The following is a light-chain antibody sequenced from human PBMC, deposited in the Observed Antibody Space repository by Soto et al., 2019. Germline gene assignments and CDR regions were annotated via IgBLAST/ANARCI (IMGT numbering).Light chain of an antibody. Sequence: QPVLTQSPSASASLGASVKLTCTLSSGHSSKAIAWHQQQPEKGPRYLMIFHSDGSHIKGDGIPDRFSGSSSGAERYLTISSLQSEDEADYYCQTWGTGIPRVVFGGGTKLTVL. CDR2: FHSDGSH. CDR3: QTWGTGIPRVV. V-gene: IGLV4-69*01. J-gene: IGLJ2*01. CDR1: SGHSSKA.